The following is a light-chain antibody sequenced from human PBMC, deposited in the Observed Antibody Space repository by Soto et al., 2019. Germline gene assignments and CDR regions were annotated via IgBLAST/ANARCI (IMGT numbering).Light chain of an antibody. Sequence: QSALTQPASVSGSPGQSITISCTGTSSDVGAYNYVSWYQQHPGKAPKLMIYDVSSRPSGVSNRFSGSKSGNTASLTISGLQPEDEADYYCSSYTSYNTLVLFGGGTKLTVL. CDR2: DVS. J-gene: IGLJ2*01. V-gene: IGLV2-14*01. CDR1: SSDVGAYNY. CDR3: SSYTSYNTLVL.